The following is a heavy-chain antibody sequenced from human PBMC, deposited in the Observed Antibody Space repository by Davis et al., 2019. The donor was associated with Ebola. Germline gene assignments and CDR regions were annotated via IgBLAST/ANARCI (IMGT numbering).Heavy chain of an antibody. CDR2: ISYDGSNK. V-gene: IGHV3-30-3*01. CDR1: GFTFSSYA. CDR3: ARDLSEATAADGVDAFDI. D-gene: IGHD6-13*01. Sequence: PGGSLRLSCAASGFTFSSYAMHWVRQAPGKGLEWVAVISYDGSNKYYADSVKGRFTISRDNSKNTLYLQMNSLRSDDTAVYYCARDLSEATAADGVDAFDIWGQGTMVTVSS. J-gene: IGHJ3*02.